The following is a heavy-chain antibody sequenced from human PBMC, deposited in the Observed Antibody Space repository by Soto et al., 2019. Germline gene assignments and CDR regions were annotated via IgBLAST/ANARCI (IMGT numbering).Heavy chain of an antibody. V-gene: IGHV1-69*01. CDR2: IIPIFGTA. Sequence: QVQLVQSGAEVKKPGSSVKVSCKASGGTFSSYAISWVRQAPGQGLEWMGGIIPIFGTANYAQKFQGRVTITADESTSTAYMELSSLRSEDTAVYYCARGRWGTVTSPYGSFSPNPPSWIDPWGQGTLVTVSS. J-gene: IGHJ5*02. CDR3: ARGRWGTVTSPYGSFSPNPPSWIDP. D-gene: IGHD4-17*01. CDR1: GGTFSSYA.